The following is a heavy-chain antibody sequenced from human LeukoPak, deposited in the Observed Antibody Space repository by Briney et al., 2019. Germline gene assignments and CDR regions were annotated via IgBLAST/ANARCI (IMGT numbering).Heavy chain of an antibody. J-gene: IGHJ3*02. CDR2: IYSGGST. CDR3: ALRFLEWLNAFDI. Sequence: GGSLRLSCAASGFTVSSNYMSWVRQAPGKGLEWVSVIYSGGSTYYADSVKGRFTISRDNAKNSLYLQMNSLRAEDTAVYYCALRFLEWLNAFDIWGQGTMVTVSS. CDR1: GFTVSSNY. V-gene: IGHV3-53*01. D-gene: IGHD3-3*01.